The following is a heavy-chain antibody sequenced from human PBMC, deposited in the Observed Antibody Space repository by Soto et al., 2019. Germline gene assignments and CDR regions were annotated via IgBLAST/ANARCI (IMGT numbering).Heavy chain of an antibody. V-gene: IGHV3-30*18. CDR1: GFTFSSYG. CDR3: AKDTPSDCSGGSCYSDYFDY. CDR2: ISYDGSNK. J-gene: IGHJ4*02. Sequence: QVQLVESGGGVVQPGRSLRLSCAASGFTFSSYGMHWVRQAPGKGLEWVAVISYDGSNKYYADSVKGRFTISRDNSKNTLYLQMNSLRAEDTAVYYCAKDTPSDCSGGSCYSDYFDYWGQGTLVTVSS. D-gene: IGHD2-15*01.